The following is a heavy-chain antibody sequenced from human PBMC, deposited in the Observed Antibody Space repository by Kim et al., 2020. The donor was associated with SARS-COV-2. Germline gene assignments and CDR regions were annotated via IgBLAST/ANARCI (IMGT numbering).Heavy chain of an antibody. Sequence: GESLKISCKGSGYSFTSYWIGWVRQMPGKGLEWMGIIYPGDSDTRYSPSFQGQVTISADKSISTAYLQWSSLKASETPMYYCARLFSRGGNDVLLWFGELENWFDPWGQGTLVTVSS. J-gene: IGHJ5*02. V-gene: IGHV5-51*01. CDR3: ARLFSRGGNDVLLWFGELENWFDP. D-gene: IGHD3-10*01. CDR2: IYPGDSDT. CDR1: GYSFTSYW.